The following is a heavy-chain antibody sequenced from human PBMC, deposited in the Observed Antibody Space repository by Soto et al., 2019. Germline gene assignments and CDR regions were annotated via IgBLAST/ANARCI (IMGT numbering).Heavy chain of an antibody. CDR1: GFTFSSYG. D-gene: IGHD6-6*01. V-gene: IGHV3-33*01. CDR3: ARDPPASSSSEYYYYMYV. Sequence: QVQLVESGGGVVQPGRSLRLSCAASGFTFSSYGMHWVRQAPGKGLEWVAVIWYDGSNKYYADSVKGRFTISRDNSKNTLYLQMNSLRADDTAVYYCARDPPASSSSEYYYYMYVWGKGTTVTVSS. CDR2: IWYDGSNK. J-gene: IGHJ6*03.